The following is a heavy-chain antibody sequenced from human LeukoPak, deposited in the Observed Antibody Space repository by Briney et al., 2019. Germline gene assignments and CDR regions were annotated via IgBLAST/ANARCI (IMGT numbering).Heavy chain of an antibody. J-gene: IGHJ4*02. CDR1: GYTFTSYD. CDR3: ATGYCSSTSCYNICDH. D-gene: IGHD2-2*02. V-gene: IGHV1-8*02. CDR2: MNPNSGNT. Sequence: ASVKVSCKASGYTFTSYDINWVRQATGQGLEWMGWMNPNSGNTGYAQKFQGRVTMTRDTSISTAYMELSRLRSDDTAVYFCATGYCSSTSCYNICDHWGQGTLVTVSS.